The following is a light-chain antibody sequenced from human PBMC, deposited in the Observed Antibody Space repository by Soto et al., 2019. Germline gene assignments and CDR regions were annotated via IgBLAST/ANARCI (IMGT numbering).Light chain of an antibody. CDR2: DVS. CDR3: SSYTSSSTLYV. V-gene: IGLV2-14*01. CDR1: SSDVGGYNY. Sequence: SVLTPPASVSGSPGQSITISCTGTSSDVGGYNYVSWYQQHPGKAHKLMIYDVSNRPSGVSIRFSGSKSGNTASLTISGLQAEDEADYYCSSYTSSSTLYVFGTGTKVTVL. J-gene: IGLJ1*01.